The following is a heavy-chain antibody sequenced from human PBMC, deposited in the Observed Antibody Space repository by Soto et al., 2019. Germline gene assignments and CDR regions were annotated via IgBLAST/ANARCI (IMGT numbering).Heavy chain of an antibody. J-gene: IGHJ4*02. Sequence: GASVKVSCKASGYSFSTFAIHWVRQAPGQRLEWMGWINAGNGDTKYSEKFHGRVTITGRTSASTAYMDLSSLRSEDTAVYYCATQGRTTTEFDFWGQGTLVTVSS. CDR2: INAGNGDT. D-gene: IGHD4-4*01. CDR1: GYSFSTFA. V-gene: IGHV1-3*01. CDR3: ATQGRTTTEFDF.